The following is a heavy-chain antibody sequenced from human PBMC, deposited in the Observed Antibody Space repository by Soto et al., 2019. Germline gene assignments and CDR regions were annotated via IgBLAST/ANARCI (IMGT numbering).Heavy chain of an antibody. Sequence: ASVKVSCKAFGYTFTPYPIHWVRQAPGQGLEWMAWINVADGNTRYSQKFQGRVTITRDTSASTAYMELSSLRSEDTAVYYCARSIVVVTALDYWGQGTLVTVSS. CDR1: GYTFTPYP. J-gene: IGHJ4*02. CDR3: ARSIVVVTALDY. D-gene: IGHD2-21*02. V-gene: IGHV1-3*01. CDR2: INVADGNT.